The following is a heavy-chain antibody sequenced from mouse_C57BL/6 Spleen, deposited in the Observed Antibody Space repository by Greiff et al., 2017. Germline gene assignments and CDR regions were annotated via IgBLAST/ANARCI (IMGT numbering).Heavy chain of an antibody. CDR2: ISSGSSTI. CDR1: GFTFSDYG. J-gene: IGHJ4*01. CDR3: SSAYYAVDY. Sequence: EVKVVESGGGLVKPGGSLKLSCAASGFTFSDYGMHWVRQAPEKGLEWVAYISSGSSTIYYADTVKGRFTISKDNAKNTLFLQMTSLRSEDTAMYYSSSAYYAVDYWGQGTSVTVSS. V-gene: IGHV5-17*01.